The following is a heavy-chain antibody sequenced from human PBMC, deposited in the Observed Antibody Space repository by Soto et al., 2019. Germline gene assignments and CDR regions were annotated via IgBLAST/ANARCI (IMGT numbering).Heavy chain of an antibody. CDR2: ISYDGSNK. Sequence: QVQLVESGGGVVQPGGSLRLSCAASGFTFSSYAMHWVRQAPGKGLEWVAVISYDGSNKYYADSVKGRFTISRDNFKNTLSLQMNSVRAEDTAVYYCARDPLWGTAMVLWYFDLWGRGTLVTVSS. J-gene: IGHJ2*01. V-gene: IGHV3-30-3*01. CDR1: GFTFSSYA. CDR3: ARDPLWGTAMVLWYFDL. D-gene: IGHD5-18*01.